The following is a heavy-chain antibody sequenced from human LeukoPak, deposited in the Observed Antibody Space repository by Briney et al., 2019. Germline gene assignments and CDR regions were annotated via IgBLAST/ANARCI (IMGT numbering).Heavy chain of an antibody. CDR3: ARDPNGDYAGS. Sequence: GGSLRLSCAASGFTFSSHWMSWVRQAPGKGLEWVANIKKDGSEKYYVDAVKGRFTISRDSAKNSLFLQMNSLRAEDTAVYYCARDPNGDYAGSWGQGTLVTVSS. V-gene: IGHV3-7*01. CDR1: GFTFSSHW. D-gene: IGHD4-17*01. J-gene: IGHJ4*02. CDR2: IKKDGSEK.